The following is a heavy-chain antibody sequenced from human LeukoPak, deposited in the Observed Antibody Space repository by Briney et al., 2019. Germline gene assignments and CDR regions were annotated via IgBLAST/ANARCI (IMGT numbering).Heavy chain of an antibody. CDR3: ARDLAYYYASGTSY. D-gene: IGHD3-10*01. CDR1: GFTFSIYW. J-gene: IGHJ4*02. CDR2: IKKDGSEK. V-gene: IGHV3-7*01. Sequence: GGSLRLSCAASGFTFSIYWMSWVRQAAGKGLEWVANIKKDGSEKYYVDSVKGRFTISRDNAKNSLYLQMNSLRAEDTAVYYCARDLAYYYASGTSYWGQGTLVTVSS.